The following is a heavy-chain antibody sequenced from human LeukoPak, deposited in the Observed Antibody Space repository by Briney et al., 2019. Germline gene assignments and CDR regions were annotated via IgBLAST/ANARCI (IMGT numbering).Heavy chain of an antibody. V-gene: IGHV3-23*01. Sequence: PGGSLRLSCAASGFTFSSYGMSWVRQAPGKGLEWVSAVSGSGGSTYYAGSVKGRFTISRDNSKNTLYLQMNSLRAEDTAVYYCARGATAAELDYWGQGTLVTVSS. CDR1: GFTFSSYG. J-gene: IGHJ4*02. CDR2: VSGSGGST. CDR3: ARGATAAELDY.